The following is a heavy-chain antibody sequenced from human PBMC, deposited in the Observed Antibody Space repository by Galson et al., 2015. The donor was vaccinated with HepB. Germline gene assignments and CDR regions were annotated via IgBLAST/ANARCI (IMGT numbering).Heavy chain of an antibody. J-gene: IGHJ4*02. V-gene: IGHV4-34*01. Sequence: SETLSLTCDVYGASFSDYFWSWVRQSPGKGLEWIGEINHSGSTNYNPSLKSRVTISVDTSKNQFSLKLSSVTAADTAVYYCARAKGRWLQLRYFDYWGQGTLVTVSS. D-gene: IGHD5-24*01. CDR3: ARAKGRWLQLRYFDY. CDR1: GASFSDYF. CDR2: INHSGST.